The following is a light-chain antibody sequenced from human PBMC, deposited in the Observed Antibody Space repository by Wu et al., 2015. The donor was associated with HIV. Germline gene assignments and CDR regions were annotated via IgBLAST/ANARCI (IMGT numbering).Light chain of an antibody. CDR2: GAS. Sequence: DIQMTQSPSSVSASVGDRVTITCRASQNINVWLAWYQQKPGKAPNLLIFGASNLQSGVPSRFSGSGSGTDFTLTINSLQPEDFATYYCQQANSFPLTLGGGTKVEI. CDR1: QNINVW. CDR3: QQANSFPLT. J-gene: IGKJ4*01. V-gene: IGKV1-12*01.